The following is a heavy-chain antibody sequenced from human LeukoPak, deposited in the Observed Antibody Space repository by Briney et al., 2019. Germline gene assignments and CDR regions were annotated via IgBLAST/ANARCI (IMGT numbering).Heavy chain of an antibody. Sequence: PGGSLRLSCAASGFTFSDYYMSWIRQAPGKGLEWVSYISSSGSTIYYADSVKGRFTISRDNAKNSLYLQMNSLRAEDTAVYYCARDLENRSPIIAAAGYYYYGMDVWGQGTTVTVSS. D-gene: IGHD6-13*01. CDR1: GFTFSDYY. CDR3: ARDLENRSPIIAAAGYYYYGMDV. CDR2: ISSSGSTI. V-gene: IGHV3-11*01. J-gene: IGHJ6*02.